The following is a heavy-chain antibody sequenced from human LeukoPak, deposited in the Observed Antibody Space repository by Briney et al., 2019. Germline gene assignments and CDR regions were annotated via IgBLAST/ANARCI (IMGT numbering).Heavy chain of an antibody. CDR2: IYVGDSDT. V-gene: IGHV5-51*01. D-gene: IGHD2-21*02. J-gene: IGHJ3*01. CDR3: ARCGHYDAYRV. Sequence: GESLKISCKGSGHTFSISWIGWVRQKPGEGLEWMGIIYVGDSDTRYNPSFQGQVTISADRSTSTAYLRWSSLKSSDTAIYYCARCGHYDAYRVWGQGTLVSVSS. CDR1: GHTFSISW.